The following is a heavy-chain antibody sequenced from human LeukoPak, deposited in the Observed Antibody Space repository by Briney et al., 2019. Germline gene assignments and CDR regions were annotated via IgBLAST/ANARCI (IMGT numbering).Heavy chain of an antibody. CDR2: IYWNDDK. Sequence: SGPTLVNLTQTLTLTCTFSGFSLTTSGVGVGWIRQPPGKALEWLALIYWNDDKRYSPSLKSRLTITKDTSKNQVVLTMTNMDPVDTATYYCAHSTRGYCSSTSCLNAFDIWGQGTMVTVSS. V-gene: IGHV2-5*01. D-gene: IGHD2-2*03. CDR1: GFSLTTSGVG. CDR3: AHSTRGYCSSTSCLNAFDI. J-gene: IGHJ3*02.